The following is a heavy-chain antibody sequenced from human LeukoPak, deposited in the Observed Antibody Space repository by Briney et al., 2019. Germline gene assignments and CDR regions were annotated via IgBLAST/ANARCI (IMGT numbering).Heavy chain of an antibody. Sequence: PGGSLRLSCAASGFTFSYQYMNWVRQAPGKGLEWVSSISDSSNYIYYADSVKGRFTISRDNSKNTLYLQMNSLRAEDTAVYYCARARRNAQALDWGQGTLVTVSS. D-gene: IGHD2-8*01. J-gene: IGHJ4*02. V-gene: IGHV3-21*04. CDR3: ARARRNAQALD. CDR1: GFTFSYQY. CDR2: ISDSSNYI.